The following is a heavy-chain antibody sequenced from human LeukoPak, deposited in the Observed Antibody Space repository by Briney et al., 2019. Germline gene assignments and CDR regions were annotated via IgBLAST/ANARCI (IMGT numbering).Heavy chain of an antibody. Sequence: SETLSLTCTVSGGSISSYYWSWIRQPAGKGLEWIGRIYTSGSTNYNPSLKSRVTMSVDTSKNQFSLKLTPVTAADTAVYYCARGPLIGPIDYWGQGTLVTVSS. CDR3: ARGPLIGPIDY. V-gene: IGHV4-4*07. CDR2: IYTSGST. J-gene: IGHJ4*02. D-gene: IGHD3-16*01. CDR1: GGSISSYY.